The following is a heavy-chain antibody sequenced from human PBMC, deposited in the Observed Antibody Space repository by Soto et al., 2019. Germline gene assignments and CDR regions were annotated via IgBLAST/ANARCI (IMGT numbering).Heavy chain of an antibody. D-gene: IGHD3-10*01. CDR1: GFTFSSYW. V-gene: IGHV3-7*01. J-gene: IGHJ2*01. Sequence: EVQLVESGGGVVQPGGSLRLSCAASGFTFSSYWMSWVRQAPGKWLEWVANIKQDGSEKYYVDSVKGRFTISRDNAKNSLYLQMNSLRAEDTAVYYCARRYYGSGSYWMGGFFWYFDLWGRGTLVTVSS. CDR3: ARRYYGSGSYWMGGFFWYFDL. CDR2: IKQDGSEK.